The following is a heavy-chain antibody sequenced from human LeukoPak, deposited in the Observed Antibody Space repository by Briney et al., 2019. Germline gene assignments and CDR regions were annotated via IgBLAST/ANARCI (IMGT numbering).Heavy chain of an antibody. CDR3: AKDRIVLVTATFDY. Sequence: QTGGSLRPSCAASGFTFSLYGIHWVRQAPGKGLEWVAFIQNDGSNKYYADSVKGRFTISRDNSKNTLYLQMNSLRPDDTAMYYCAKDRIVLVTATFDYWGQGTLVTVSS. J-gene: IGHJ4*02. CDR1: GFTFSLYG. D-gene: IGHD2-21*02. V-gene: IGHV3-30*02. CDR2: IQNDGSNK.